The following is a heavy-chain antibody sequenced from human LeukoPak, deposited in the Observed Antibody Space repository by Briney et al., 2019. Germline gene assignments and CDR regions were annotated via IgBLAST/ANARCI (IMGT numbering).Heavy chain of an antibody. V-gene: IGHV1-8*01. CDR2: MNPNSGNT. J-gene: IGHJ4*02. CDR1: GYTFTNSD. Sequence: ASVKVSCKASGYTFTNSDINWVRQATGQGLEWMGWMNPNSGNTGYAQKFQGRVTMTRDTSISTAYMELSRLRSDDTAVYYCARDYYYDSSGYYYDRGLFDYWGQGTLVTVSS. D-gene: IGHD3-22*01. CDR3: ARDYYYDSSGYYYDRGLFDY.